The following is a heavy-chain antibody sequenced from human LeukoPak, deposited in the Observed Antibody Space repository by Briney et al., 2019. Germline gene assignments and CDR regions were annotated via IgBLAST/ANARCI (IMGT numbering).Heavy chain of an antibody. D-gene: IGHD3-10*01. J-gene: IGHJ4*02. CDR3: ARDYAGSPDY. CDR1: GFTFSTYW. CDR2: INGDGGTT. Sequence: GGSLRLSCTASGFTFSTYWINWVRQSPGKGLVWVALINGDGGTTTHADSVKGRFTISRDNAKNAAYLQMNSLRDEDTAVYFCARDYAGSPDYWGQGTLVTVSA. V-gene: IGHV3-74*03.